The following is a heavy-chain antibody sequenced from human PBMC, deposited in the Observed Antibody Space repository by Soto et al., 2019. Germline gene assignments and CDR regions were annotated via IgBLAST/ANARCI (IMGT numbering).Heavy chain of an antibody. CDR2: IIPIFGTA. CDR3: AGRYFDWLFAYGMDV. D-gene: IGHD3-9*01. V-gene: IGHV1-69*13. CDR1: GGTSSSYA. J-gene: IGHJ6*02. Sequence: ASVKVSCKASGGTSSSYAISWVRQAPGQGLEWMGGIIPIFGTANYAQKFQGRVTITADESTSTAYMELSSLRSEDTAVYYCAGRYFDWLFAYGMDVWGQGTTVTVSS.